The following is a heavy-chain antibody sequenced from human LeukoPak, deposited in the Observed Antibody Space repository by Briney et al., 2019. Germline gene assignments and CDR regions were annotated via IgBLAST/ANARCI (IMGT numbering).Heavy chain of an antibody. V-gene: IGHV3-48*04. CDR2: ISSSSSTT. J-gene: IGHJ6*03. CDR1: GFTFSSYS. Sequence: PGGSLRLSCAASGFTFSSYSMNWVRQAPGKGLEWVSYISSSSSTTYYADSVKGRFTISRDNAKNSLYLQMNSLRAEDTAVYYCARDATLRFSPMDVWGKGTTVTVSS. D-gene: IGHD3-3*01. CDR3: ARDATLRFSPMDV.